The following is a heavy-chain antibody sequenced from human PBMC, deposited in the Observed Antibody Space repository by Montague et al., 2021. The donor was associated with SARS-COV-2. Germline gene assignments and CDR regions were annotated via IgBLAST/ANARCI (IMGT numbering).Heavy chain of an antibody. CDR2: IYSTVIT. J-gene: IGHJ5*02. CDR1: GGSISSASSY. V-gene: IGHV4-61*09. CDR3: ARDPHDYGWFDP. D-gene: IGHD4-17*01. Sequence: TLSLTCTVSGGSISSASSYWSWIRQPAGKGLEWIGHIYSTVITNYNPSLKSRVTISVDLSKNQFSLKMTSVTAADTAVYYCARDPHDYGWFDPWGQGTLVTVSS.